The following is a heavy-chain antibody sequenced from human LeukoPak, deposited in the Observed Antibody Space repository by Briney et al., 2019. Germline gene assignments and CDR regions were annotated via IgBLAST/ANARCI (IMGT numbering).Heavy chain of an antibody. CDR1: GGSTRIIGSD. CDR3: ASYGDHDRGFFDY. V-gene: IGHV4-39*01. J-gene: IGHJ4*02. Sequence: PSETLSLTRTVAGGSTRIIGSDSGWLRQPPGKGLEWIGSIYYSGSTYYNPCLKSRVTISLDTSKNQFSLRLSSVTAADTDVYYCASYGDHDRGFFDYWGQGTRVTVSS. D-gene: IGHD4-17*01. CDR2: IYYSGST.